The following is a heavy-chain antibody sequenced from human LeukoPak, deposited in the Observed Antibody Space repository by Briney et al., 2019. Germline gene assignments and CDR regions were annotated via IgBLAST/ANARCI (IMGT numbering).Heavy chain of an antibody. V-gene: IGHV1-18*01. Sequence: GASVKVSCKASGYTFTSYGISWVRQAPGQGLEWMGWISAYNGNTNYAQKLQGRVTMTTDTSTSTAYMELRSQRSDDTAVYYCARGLSYYDFWSGRLAPPADSLFDYWGQGTLVTVSS. CDR2: ISAYNGNT. CDR3: ARGLSYYDFWSGRLAPPADSLFDY. D-gene: IGHD3-3*01. CDR1: GYTFTSYG. J-gene: IGHJ4*02.